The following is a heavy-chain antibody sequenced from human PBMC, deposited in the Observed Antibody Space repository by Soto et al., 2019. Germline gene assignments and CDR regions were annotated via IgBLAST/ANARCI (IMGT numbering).Heavy chain of an antibody. CDR2: ISAYNGNT. J-gene: IGHJ6*03. Sequence: ASVKVSCKASGYTFTSYGISWVRQAPGQGLEWMGWISAYNGNTNYAQKLQGRVTMTTDTSTSTAYMELRSLRSDDTAVYYCARNPGSPWTDYYYYYMDVWGKGTTVTVSS. CDR1: GYTFTSYG. V-gene: IGHV1-18*01. CDR3: ARNPGSPWTDYYYYYMDV. D-gene: IGHD2-21*02.